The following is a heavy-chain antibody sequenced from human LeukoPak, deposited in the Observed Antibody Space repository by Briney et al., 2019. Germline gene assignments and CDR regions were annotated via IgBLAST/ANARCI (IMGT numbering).Heavy chain of an antibody. CDR2: IYSSGST. CDR1: GGSIIGYY. D-gene: IGHD6-6*01. V-gene: IGHV4-59*08. Sequence: PSETLSLTCTVSGGSIIGYYWTWIRQPPGKGLEWIGYIYSSGSTNYNPSLKSRVTISVDTSKNQFSLRLSSVTAADTAVYYCATHRYTSSSSYFDFWGQGTLVTVSS. J-gene: IGHJ4*02. CDR3: ATHRYTSSSSYFDF.